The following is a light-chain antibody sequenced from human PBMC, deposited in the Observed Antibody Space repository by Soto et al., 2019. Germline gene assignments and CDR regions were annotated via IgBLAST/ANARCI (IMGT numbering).Light chain of an antibody. V-gene: IGKV1-39*01. CDR1: HSISTS. Sequence: DIQLTQSPSSLSASVGERVTITCRASHSISTSLNWYQQKPGKAPNLLIFTSSNLESGVPSRFSGSGSGTDFTLSISSVQPEDFATYFCQQSYMDPITFGQGTRLEIK. J-gene: IGKJ5*01. CDR3: QQSYMDPIT. CDR2: TSS.